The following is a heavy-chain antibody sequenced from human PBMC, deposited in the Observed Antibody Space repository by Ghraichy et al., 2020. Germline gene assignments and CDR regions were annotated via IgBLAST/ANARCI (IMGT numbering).Heavy chain of an antibody. J-gene: IGHJ2*01. CDR3: ARTLPGIAVAGYWYFDL. CDR1: GGSISSYY. Sequence: GSLRLSCTVSGGSISSYYWSWIRQPPGKGLEWIGYIYYSGSTNYNPSLKSRVTISVDTSKNQFSLKLSSVTAADMAVYYCARTLPGIAVAGYWYFDLWGRGTLVTVSS. V-gene: IGHV4-59*01. D-gene: IGHD6-19*01. CDR2: IYYSGST.